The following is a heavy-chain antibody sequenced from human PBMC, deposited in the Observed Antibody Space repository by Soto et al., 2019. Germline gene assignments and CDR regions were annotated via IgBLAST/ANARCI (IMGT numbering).Heavy chain of an antibody. CDR3: AKDIGRAHYYYYMDV. J-gene: IGHJ6*03. CDR1: GFTFDDYA. Sequence: EVQLVESGGGLVQPGRSLRLSCAASGFTFDDYAMHWVRQAPGKGLEWVSGISWNSGSIGYADSVKGRFTISRDNAKNSLYLQMNSLRAEDTALYYCAKDIGRAHYYYYMDVWGKGTTVTVSS. CDR2: ISWNSGSI. V-gene: IGHV3-9*01.